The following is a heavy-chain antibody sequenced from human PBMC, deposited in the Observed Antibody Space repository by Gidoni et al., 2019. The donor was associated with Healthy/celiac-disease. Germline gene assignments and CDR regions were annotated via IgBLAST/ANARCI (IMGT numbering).Heavy chain of an antibody. V-gene: IGHV3-33*01. CDR1: SSYG. J-gene: IGHJ4*02. CDR2: IWYDGSNK. Sequence: SSYGMHWVRQAPGKGLEWVAGIWYDGSNKYYADSVKGRFTISRDNSKNTLYLQMNSLRAEDTAVYYCAREGIAVAGYYFDYWGQGTLVTVSS. CDR3: AREGIAVAGYYFDY. D-gene: IGHD6-19*01.